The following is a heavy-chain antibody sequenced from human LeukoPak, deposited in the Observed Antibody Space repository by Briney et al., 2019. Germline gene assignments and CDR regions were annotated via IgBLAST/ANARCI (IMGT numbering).Heavy chain of an antibody. J-gene: IGHJ6*03. V-gene: IGHV3-30*02. D-gene: IGHD5-24*01. CDR1: GFTFNSYG. CDR2: IRYDGSYG. Sequence: QTGGSLRLSCAASGFTFNSYGMHWVRQAPGKGLEWVAFIRYDGSYGYYGDSVKGRFTISRDNSKTTLYLQMNSLRSEDTAVYYCAKDGGLHLYYYYNYMDIWGKGTTVTISS. CDR3: AKDGGLHLYYYYNYMDI.